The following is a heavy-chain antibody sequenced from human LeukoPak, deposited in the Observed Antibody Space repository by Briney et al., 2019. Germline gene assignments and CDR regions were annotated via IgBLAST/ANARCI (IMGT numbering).Heavy chain of an antibody. D-gene: IGHD4-17*01. V-gene: IGHV3-11*01. Sequence: GGSLRFSCAPSGFTFSDYYMSWIRQAPGKGLEWVSYISSSGSTIYYADSVKGRFTISRDNAKNSLYLQMNSPRAEDTAVYYCARDRGVTTDWYYFDYWGQGTLVTVSS. CDR1: GFTFSDYY. CDR2: ISSSGSTI. J-gene: IGHJ4*02. CDR3: ARDRGVTTDWYYFDY.